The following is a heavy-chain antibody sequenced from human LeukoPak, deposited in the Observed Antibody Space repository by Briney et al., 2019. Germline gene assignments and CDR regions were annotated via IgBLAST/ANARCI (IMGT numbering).Heavy chain of an antibody. CDR3: ARDSGPRFDY. D-gene: IGHD6-19*01. V-gene: IGHV4-34*01. J-gene: IGHJ4*02. CDR1: GGSFSGYY. CDR2: INHSGST. Sequence: SETLSLTCAVYGGSFSGYYWSWIRQPPGEGLEWIGEINHSGSTNYNPSLKSRVTISVDTSKNQFSLKVSSVTAADTAVYYCARDSGPRFDYWGQGTLVTVSS.